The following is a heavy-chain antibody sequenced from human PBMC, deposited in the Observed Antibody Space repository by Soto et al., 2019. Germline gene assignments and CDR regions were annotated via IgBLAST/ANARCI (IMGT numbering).Heavy chain of an antibody. CDR3: ARDLYYYDTSSSFDS. CDR2: ISYDGSNK. J-gene: IGHJ4*02. D-gene: IGHD3-22*01. V-gene: IGHV3-30-3*01. CDR1: GFTFSSYA. Sequence: GGSLRLSCSASGFTFSSYAMHWVRQAPGKGLEWVAVISYDGSNKYYADSVKSRFTISRDNSKNTLYLQMNSLRAEDTAVYYCARDLYYYDTSSSFDSWGQETLLTISS.